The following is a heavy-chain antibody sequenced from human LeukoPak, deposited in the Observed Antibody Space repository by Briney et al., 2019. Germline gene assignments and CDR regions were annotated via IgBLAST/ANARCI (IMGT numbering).Heavy chain of an antibody. D-gene: IGHD3-10*01. CDR2: IYYSGNT. V-gene: IGHV4-59*01. Sequence: SETLSLTCTVSGGSISSYYWSWIRQPPGKGLEWIGYIYYSGNTNYSPSFKSRVTISVDTSKNQFSLKLSSVTAADTAVYYCARGGYYGSGSYYNRRLYFDYWGQGTLVTVSS. CDR3: ARGGYYGSGSYYNRRLYFDY. J-gene: IGHJ4*02. CDR1: GGSISSYY.